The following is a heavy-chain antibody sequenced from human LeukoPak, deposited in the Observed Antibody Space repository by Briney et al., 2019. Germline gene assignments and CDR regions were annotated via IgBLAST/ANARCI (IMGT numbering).Heavy chain of an antibody. V-gene: IGHV4-39*07. D-gene: IGHD5-12*01. CDR3: ARGRPYSGYVFGPRPARFDP. J-gene: IGHJ5*02. Sequence: SETLSLTCTVSGGSIRSSGYYWSWIRQPPGKGLEWIVEINHSGSTNYNPSLKSRVTISVDTSKNQFSLKLSSVTAADTAVYYCARGRPYSGYVFGPRPARFDPWGQGTLVTVSS. CDR2: INHSGST. CDR1: GGSIRSSGYY.